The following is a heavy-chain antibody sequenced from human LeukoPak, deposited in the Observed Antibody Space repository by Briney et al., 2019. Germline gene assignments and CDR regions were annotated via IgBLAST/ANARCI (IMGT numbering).Heavy chain of an antibody. CDR2: IYTSGST. CDR1: GGSISSYY. D-gene: IGHD6-6*01. J-gene: IGHJ6*03. V-gene: IGHV4-4*09. CDR3: ARLAAAREYYYYYYMDV. Sequence: PETLSLTCTVSGGSISSYYWSWIRQPPGKGLEWIGYIYTSGSTNYNPSLKSRVTISVDTSKNQFSLKLSSVTAADTAVYYCARLAAAREYYYYYYMDVWGKGTTVTVSS.